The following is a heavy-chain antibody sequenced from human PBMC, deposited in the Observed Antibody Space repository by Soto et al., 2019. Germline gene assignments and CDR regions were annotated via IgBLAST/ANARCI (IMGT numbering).Heavy chain of an antibody. CDR1: GPTFIVSY. CDR3: ARVSVAVPE. V-gene: IGHV1-2*02. CDR2: IDPKSGDT. Sequence: QLVQSGAEVKKPGASVKVSCKTSGPTFIVSYIHWVRQAPGQGLEWMGWIDPKSGDTTYEQKFLGRVTMTRDTSIITAYMEVNILTSDDTALYYCARVSVAVPEWGQGTLITVSS. D-gene: IGHD5-12*01. J-gene: IGHJ4*02.